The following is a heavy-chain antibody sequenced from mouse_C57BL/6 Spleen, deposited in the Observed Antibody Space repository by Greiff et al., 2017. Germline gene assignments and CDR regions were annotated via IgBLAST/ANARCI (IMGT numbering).Heavy chain of an antibody. CDR1: GYTFTSYW. J-gene: IGHJ4*01. V-gene: IGHV1-61*01. CDR3: ASRGSSYDYYAMDY. CDR2: IYPSDSET. D-gene: IGHD1-1*01. Sequence: QVQLQQPGAELVRPGSSVKLSCKASGYTFTSYWMDWVKQRPGQGLEWIGNIYPSDSETHYNQKFKDKATLTVDKSSSTAYMQLSSLTSEDSAVYYCASRGSSYDYYAMDYWGQGTSVTVSS.